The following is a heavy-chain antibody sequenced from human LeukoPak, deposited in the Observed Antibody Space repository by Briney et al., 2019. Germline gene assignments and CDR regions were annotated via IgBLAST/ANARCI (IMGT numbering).Heavy chain of an antibody. Sequence: GGSLRLSCLASGLTFNTYWMHWVRQAPGKGLEWVAFIRYDGSNKYYADSVKGRFTISRDNSKNTLYLQMNSLRAEDTAVYYCARDHLGYCSGGSCYSTTDYWGQGTLVTVSS. CDR3: ARDHLGYCSGGSCYSTTDY. D-gene: IGHD2-15*01. J-gene: IGHJ4*02. CDR2: IRYDGSNK. CDR1: GLTFNTYW. V-gene: IGHV3-30*02.